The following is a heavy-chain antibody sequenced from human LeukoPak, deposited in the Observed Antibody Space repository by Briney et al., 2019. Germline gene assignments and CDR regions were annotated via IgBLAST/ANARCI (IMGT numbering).Heavy chain of an antibody. J-gene: IGHJ4*02. CDR3: ARAVSRYCSGGSCYPYYFDY. D-gene: IGHD2-15*01. CDR2: INHSGST. CDR1: GGSLSGYY. V-gene: IGHV4-34*01. Sequence: PSETLSLTCAVYGGSLSGYYWSWIRQPPGKGLEWIGEINHSGSTNYNPSLKSRVTISVDTSKNQFSLKLSSVTAADTAVYYCARAVSRYCSGGSCYPYYFDYWGQGTLVTVSS.